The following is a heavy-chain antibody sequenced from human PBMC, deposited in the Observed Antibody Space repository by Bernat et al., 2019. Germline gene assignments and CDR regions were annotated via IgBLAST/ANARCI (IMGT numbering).Heavy chain of an antibody. Sequence: QLQLQESGPGLVEPSETLSLSCTVSGDSVSSSSYYWGWIRQPPGNGLEWIGTIYYSGRTYYNPSLKSRVTTSVDTSKNQFSLNLSSVTAADTAVYYCARLPQCSSAVCSFYGMDVWGQGTTVTVS. V-gene: IGHV4-39*01. CDR1: GDSVSSSSYY. CDR2: IYYSGRT. D-gene: IGHD6-19*01. J-gene: IGHJ6*02. CDR3: ARLPQCSSAVCSFYGMDV.